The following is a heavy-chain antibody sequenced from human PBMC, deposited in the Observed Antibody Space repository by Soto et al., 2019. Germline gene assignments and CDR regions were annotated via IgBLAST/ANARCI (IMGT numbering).Heavy chain of an antibody. V-gene: IGHV1-58*01. CDR3: AADRGDGYNSGDY. CDR2: IVVGSGNT. J-gene: IGHJ4*02. CDR1: GFTFTSSA. D-gene: IGHD5-12*01. Sequence: SVKVFCKASGFTFTSSAVQWVRQARGQRLEWIGWIVVGSGNTNYAQKFQERVTITRDMSTSTAYMELSSLRSEDTAVYYCAADRGDGYNSGDYWGQGTLVTVSS.